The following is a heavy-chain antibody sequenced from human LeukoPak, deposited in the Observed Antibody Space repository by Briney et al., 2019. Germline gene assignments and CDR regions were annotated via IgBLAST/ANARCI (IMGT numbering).Heavy chain of an antibody. Sequence: ASVKVSCTASGYTFTFYYMHWVRQAPGQGLEWMGWINPNSGGTNFAQKFQGRVTMTRDTSITTAYMELSSLRSDDTAVYYCAREYSSRSFDYWGQGTLVTVSS. CDR3: AREYSSRSFDY. D-gene: IGHD6-13*01. CDR1: GYTFTFYY. V-gene: IGHV1-2*02. CDR2: INPNSGGT. J-gene: IGHJ4*02.